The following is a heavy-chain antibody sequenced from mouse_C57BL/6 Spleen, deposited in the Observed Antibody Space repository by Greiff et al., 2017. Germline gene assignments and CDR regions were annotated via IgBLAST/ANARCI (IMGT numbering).Heavy chain of an antibody. CDR3: ARSGFYYYGSSYGGFDY. CDR2: INPNNGGT. D-gene: IGHD1-1*01. Sequence: EVQLQQSGPELVKPGASVKISCKASGYTFTDYYMNWVKQSHGKSLEWIGDINPNNGGTSYNQKFKGKATVTVDKSSSTAYMELRSLTSEDSAVYYCARSGFYYYGSSYGGFDYWGQGTTLTVSS. CDR1: GYTFTDYY. V-gene: IGHV1-26*01. J-gene: IGHJ2*01.